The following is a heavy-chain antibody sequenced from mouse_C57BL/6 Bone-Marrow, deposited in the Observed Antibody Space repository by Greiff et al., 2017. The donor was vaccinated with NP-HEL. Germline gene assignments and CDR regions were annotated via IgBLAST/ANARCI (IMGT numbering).Heavy chain of an antibody. CDR1: GFSFNTYA. CDR2: IRSNSNNYAT. V-gene: IGHV10-1*01. D-gene: IGHD2-4*01. CDR3: VRHNDYDGGWCFDY. J-gene: IGHJ2*01. Sequence: EVQVVESGGGLVQPKGSLKLSCAASGFSFNTYAMNWVRQAPGQGLEWVARIRSNSNNYATYYADSVKDRFTISRDDSESMLYLQMNNMKTEDSAMYYCVRHNDYDGGWCFDYWGQGTTLTVSS.